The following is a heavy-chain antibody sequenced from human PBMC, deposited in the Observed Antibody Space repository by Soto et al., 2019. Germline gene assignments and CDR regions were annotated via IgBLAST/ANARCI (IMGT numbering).Heavy chain of an antibody. D-gene: IGHD3-22*01. V-gene: IGHV2-70*11. CDR3: ARYLYYDGSGPQADAFDI. J-gene: IGHJ3*02. Sequence: TLSLTCTVSGVSISSGDYYWSWIRQPPGKALEWLARIDWDDDKYYSTSLKTRLTISKDTSKNQVVLTMTNMDPVDTATYYCARYLYYDGSGPQADAFDIWGQGTMVTVSS. CDR2: IDWDDDK. CDR1: GVSISSGDYY.